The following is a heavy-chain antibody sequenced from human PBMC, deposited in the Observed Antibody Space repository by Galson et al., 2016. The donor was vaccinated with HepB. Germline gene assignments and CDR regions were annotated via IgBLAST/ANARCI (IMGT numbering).Heavy chain of an antibody. V-gene: IGHV1-69*13. CDR2: IIPIFDRA. Sequence: SVKVSCKASGGTFSSYAISWVRQAPGQGLEWMGGIIPIFDRANYAQKFQGRLTITADESTSTAYMELSSLRSEDTAVYYCAKESGGKELQLWSRALYYFDYWGQGTLVTVSS. J-gene: IGHJ4*02. CDR3: AKESGGKELQLWSRALYYFDY. CDR1: GGTFSSYA. D-gene: IGHD5-18*01.